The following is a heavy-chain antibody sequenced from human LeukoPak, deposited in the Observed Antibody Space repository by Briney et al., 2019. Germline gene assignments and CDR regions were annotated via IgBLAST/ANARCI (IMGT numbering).Heavy chain of an antibody. J-gene: IGHJ4*02. CDR1: GFTFSSYW. V-gene: IGHV3-21*01. Sequence: GGSLRLSCAASGFTFSSYWMSWVRQAPGKGLEWVSSISSSSSYIYYADSVKGRFTISRDNAKNSLYLQMNSLRAEDTAVYYCARDRLVVVPAAMDYWGQGTLVTVSS. CDR2: ISSSSSYI. CDR3: ARDRLVVVPAAMDY. D-gene: IGHD2-2*01.